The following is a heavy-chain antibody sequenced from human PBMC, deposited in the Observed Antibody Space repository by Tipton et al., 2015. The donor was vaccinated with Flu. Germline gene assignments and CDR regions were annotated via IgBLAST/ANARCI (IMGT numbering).Heavy chain of an antibody. J-gene: IGHJ6*03. CDR1: GGSISSYY. Sequence: TLSLTCTVSGGSISSYYWSWIRQPPGKGLERIGYIYYSGSTNYNPSLKSRVTISVDTSKNQFSLQLNSVTPEDTAVYYCARDQTARPHYYYMDVWGKGTTVTVSS. CDR3: ARDQTARPHYYYMDV. D-gene: IGHD6-6*01. CDR2: IYYSGST. V-gene: IGHV4-59*12.